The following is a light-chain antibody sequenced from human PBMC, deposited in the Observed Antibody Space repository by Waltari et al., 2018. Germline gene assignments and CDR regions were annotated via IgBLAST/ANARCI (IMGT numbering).Light chain of an antibody. CDR1: QTVSRS. J-gene: IGKJ1*01. Sequence: IVLTQSPGTLSLSPGERATLSCRASQTVSRSLAWYQQKPGQAPKTLIIGASTRATGIPDRFTGSGSGTDFSLTISSLEPEDFAIYFCQHYVRLPATFGQGTKVEIK. V-gene: IGKV3-20*01. CDR2: GAS. CDR3: QHYVRLPAT.